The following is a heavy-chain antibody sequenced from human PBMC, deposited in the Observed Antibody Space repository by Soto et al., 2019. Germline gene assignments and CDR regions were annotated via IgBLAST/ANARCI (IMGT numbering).Heavy chain of an antibody. J-gene: IGHJ4*02. D-gene: IGHD3-22*01. CDR1: GFTFDDYA. CDR2: ISWNSGSL. Sequence: GGSLRLSCAASGFTFDDYAMHWVRQAPGKGLEWVSGISWNSGSLGYADSVKGRFTISRDNAKNSLYLQMNSLRAEDTALYYCAKEVSGSYYDSSGSYFDYWGQGTLVTVSS. V-gene: IGHV3-9*01. CDR3: AKEVSGSYYDSSGSYFDY.